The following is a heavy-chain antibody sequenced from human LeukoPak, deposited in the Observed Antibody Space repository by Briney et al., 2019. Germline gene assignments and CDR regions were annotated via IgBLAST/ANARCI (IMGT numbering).Heavy chain of an antibody. V-gene: IGHV3-15*07. CDR1: GFTFSNAW. CDR3: TTGDFITMSTEFDY. Sequence: GGSLRLSCAASGFTFSNAWMNWVRQAPGKGLEWVGRIKSKTDDGTTDYAAPVKGRFTISRDDSKNTLYLQMNSLKTEDTAVYYCTTGDFITMSTEFDYWGQGTLVTVSS. CDR2: IKSKTDDGTT. J-gene: IGHJ4*02. D-gene: IGHD3-10*02.